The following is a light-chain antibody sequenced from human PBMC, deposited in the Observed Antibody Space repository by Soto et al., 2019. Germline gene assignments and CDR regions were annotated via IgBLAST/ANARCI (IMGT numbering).Light chain of an antibody. V-gene: IGKV1-8*01. CDR2: AAS. J-gene: IGKJ1*01. CDR3: QQYNNWWT. Sequence: AIRMTQSPSSFSASTGDRFTITCRASQGISSYLAWYQQKPGKAPKLLIYAASTLQSGVPSRFSGSGSGTDFTLTISCLQSEDFAVYYCQQYNNWWTFGQGTKVDIK. CDR1: QGISSY.